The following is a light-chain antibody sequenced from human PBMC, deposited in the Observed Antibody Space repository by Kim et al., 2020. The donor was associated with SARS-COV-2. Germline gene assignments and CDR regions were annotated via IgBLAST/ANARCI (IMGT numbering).Light chain of an antibody. CDR3: SSRDSSNNGNVVL. CDR2: GKN. V-gene: IGLV3-19*01. J-gene: IGLJ2*01. CDR1: TLRTYY. Sequence: SSELTQDPAVSVALGQTVRITCQGDTLRTYYASWYQQKAGQAPVLVLHGKNNRPSGIPDRFSGSSSGNTASLTITGAQAEDEADYYCSSRDSSNNGNVVLFGGGTQLTVL.